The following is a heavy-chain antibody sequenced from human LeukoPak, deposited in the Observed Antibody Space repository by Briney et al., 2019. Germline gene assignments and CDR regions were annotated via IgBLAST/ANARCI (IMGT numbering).Heavy chain of an antibody. CDR2: ISYDGSNK. D-gene: IGHD6-13*01. V-gene: IGHV3-30-3*01. Sequence: GGSLRLSCAASGFTFSSYAMHWVRQAPGKGLEWVAVISYDGSNKYYADSVKGRFTISRDNSKNTLYLQMNSLRAEDTAVYYCARERESSLFDYWGQGTLVTVSS. CDR3: ARERESSLFDY. J-gene: IGHJ4*02. CDR1: GFTFSSYA.